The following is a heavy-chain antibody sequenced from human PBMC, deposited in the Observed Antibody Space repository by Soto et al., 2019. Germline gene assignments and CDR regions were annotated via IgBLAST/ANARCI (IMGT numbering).Heavy chain of an antibody. CDR3: AKSQEIGTHFFDS. J-gene: IGHJ4*02. CDR2: IGTAGDT. Sequence: GGSLRLSCEASGFTFSGFDMHWVRQPTGKGLEWVSSIGTAGDTYYAVSVKGRFTISRDNAKDSLSLQMNSLRAGDMAVYFCAKSQEIGTHFFDSWGQGTQVTAPQ. V-gene: IGHV3-13*01. CDR1: GFTFSGFD. D-gene: IGHD6-13*01.